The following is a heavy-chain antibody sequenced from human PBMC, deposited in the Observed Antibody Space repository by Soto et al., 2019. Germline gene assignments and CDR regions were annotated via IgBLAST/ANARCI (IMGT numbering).Heavy chain of an antibody. Sequence: GGSLRLSCAASGLIFSDVWMIWVRQAPGKGLEWVGRIKTKPDDGTIDYAAPVRGRFTISRDDSKNTLYLQMTSLTPDDTGVYYCTTSNLGVDFWGPGTLVTVSS. CDR1: GLIFSDVW. J-gene: IGHJ4*02. V-gene: IGHV3-15*01. D-gene: IGHD1-1*01. CDR2: IKTKPDDGTI. CDR3: TTSNLGVDF.